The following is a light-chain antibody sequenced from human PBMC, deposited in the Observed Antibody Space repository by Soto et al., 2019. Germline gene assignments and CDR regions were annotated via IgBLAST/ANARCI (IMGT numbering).Light chain of an antibody. CDR2: DAS. CDR3: QQSYSNPRT. Sequence: DIQMTQSPSSLSASVGDRVTITCRASQSISSYLNWYQQKPGKAPNLLIYDASSLQSGGPSRFSGSGSGTEVTLTTSSLQHEEFSTSYCQQSYSNPRTFGQGTKVEIK. CDR1: QSISSY. V-gene: IGKV1-39*01. J-gene: IGKJ1*01.